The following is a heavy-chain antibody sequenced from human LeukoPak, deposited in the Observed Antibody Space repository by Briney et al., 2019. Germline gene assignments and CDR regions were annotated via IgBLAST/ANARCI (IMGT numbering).Heavy chain of an antibody. D-gene: IGHD3-22*01. CDR3: ARLSQTPDYYSNGGYYYLGY. V-gene: IGHV1-8*01. CDR2: INPNIGGT. Sequence: GASVKVSCRASRYTFTSYDINWGRAAAGQRLGWMGWINPNIGGTGFAQKFQGRLTMTRDASISTAYMELSSLRSDDTAVYYCARLSQTPDYYSNGGYYYLGYWGQGTPVTVSS. CDR1: RYTFTSYD. J-gene: IGHJ4*02.